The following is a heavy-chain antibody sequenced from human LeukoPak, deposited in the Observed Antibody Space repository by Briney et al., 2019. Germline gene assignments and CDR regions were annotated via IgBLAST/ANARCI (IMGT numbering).Heavy chain of an antibody. V-gene: IGHV3-21*06. CDR3: ASSGCGGDCYSEKTYYLDH. Sequence: GGSLRLSCTASGFSFSSYTMNWIRQAPGKGLEWVSSISRSGSYIYYADSMRGRFTISRDNARNSVYLQMNSLRGEDTAVYYCASSGCGGDCYSEKTYYLDHWGRGIQVTVSS. D-gene: IGHD2-21*02. CDR2: ISRSGSYI. CDR1: GFSFSSYT. J-gene: IGHJ4*02.